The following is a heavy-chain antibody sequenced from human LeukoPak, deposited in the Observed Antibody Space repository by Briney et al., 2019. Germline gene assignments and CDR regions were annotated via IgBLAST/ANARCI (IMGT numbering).Heavy chain of an antibody. CDR3: ARLSGYGLHYYYYMDV. J-gene: IGHJ6*03. CDR2: IYYTGST. D-gene: IGHD5-12*01. V-gene: IGHV4-39*07. Sequence: SETLSLTCTVSGGSISSSSYYWGWIRQPPGKGLEWIGSIYYTGSTYYNPSLRSRVTISIDTSKNQFSLKLSSVTAADTAVYYCARLSGYGLHYYYYMDVWGSGTTVTVSS. CDR1: GGSISSSSYY.